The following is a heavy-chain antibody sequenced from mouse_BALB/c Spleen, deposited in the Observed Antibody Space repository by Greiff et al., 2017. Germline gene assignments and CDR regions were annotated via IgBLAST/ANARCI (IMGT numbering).Heavy chain of an antibody. J-gene: IGHJ4*01. Sequence: EVHLVESGGGLVKPGGSLKLSCAASGFTFSSYTMSWVRQTPEKRLEWVATISSGGSYTYYPDSVKGRFTISRDNAKNTLYLQMSSLKSEDTAMYYCTSPYDGYFYAMDYWGQGTSVTVSS. CDR2: ISSGGSYT. CDR1: GFTFSSYT. V-gene: IGHV5-6-4*01. D-gene: IGHD2-3*01. CDR3: TSPYDGYFYAMDY.